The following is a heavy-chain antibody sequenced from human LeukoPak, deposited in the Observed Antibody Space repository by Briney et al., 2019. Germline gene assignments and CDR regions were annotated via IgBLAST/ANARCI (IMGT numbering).Heavy chain of an antibody. CDR1: GFTFSSYW. V-gene: IGHV3-23*01. Sequence: PGGSLRLSCAVSGFTFSSYWMSWVRQAPGKGLEWVASMCGTAGCTFYPDSVKGRFTISRDNSKNVLYLRMNSLTAEDTAIYYCAKDRPNFHENSGHYYRRDGDSWGQGTLVTVSS. J-gene: IGHJ5*01. CDR3: AKDRPNFHENSGHYYRRDGDS. CDR2: MCGTAGCT. D-gene: IGHD3-22*01.